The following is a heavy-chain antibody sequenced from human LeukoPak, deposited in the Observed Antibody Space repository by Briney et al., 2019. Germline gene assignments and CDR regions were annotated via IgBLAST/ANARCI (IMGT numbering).Heavy chain of an antibody. J-gene: IGHJ4*02. V-gene: IGHV1-69*05. CDR3: ARDRTIYSSSSVYFDY. CDR1: GGTFSSYA. D-gene: IGHD6-6*01. CDR2: IIPIFGTT. Sequence: EASVKVSCKASGGTFSSYAISWVRQAPGQGLEWMGGIIPIFGTTNYAQKFQGRVTITTDESTSTAYMELSSLRSEDTAVYYCARDRTIYSSSSVYFDYWGQGTLVTVSS.